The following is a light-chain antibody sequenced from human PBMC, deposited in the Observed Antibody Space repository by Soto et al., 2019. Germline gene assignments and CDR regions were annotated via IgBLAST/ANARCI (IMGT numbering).Light chain of an antibody. CDR3: CSYAGSYSWV. V-gene: IGLV2-11*01. CDR1: SSDVGSYKS. CDR2: DVN. J-gene: IGLJ3*02. Sequence: QSALTQPRSVSASPGQSVTISCTGTSSDVGSYKSVSWYQQYPGKAPKLMIYDVNKRPSGVPGRFSGSKSGNTASLTISGLQAEDESDYYCCSYAGSYSWVFGGGTKVTVL.